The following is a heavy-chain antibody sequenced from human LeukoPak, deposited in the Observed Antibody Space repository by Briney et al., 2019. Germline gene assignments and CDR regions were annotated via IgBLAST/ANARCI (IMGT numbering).Heavy chain of an antibody. CDR2: INHSGST. J-gene: IGHJ4*02. CDR3: ARGSRNDYYDSSGYYYTLDY. V-gene: IGHV4-34*01. CDR1: GGSFSGYY. D-gene: IGHD3-22*01. Sequence: SETLSLTCAVYGGSFSGYYWSWIRQPPGKGLDWIGEINHSGSTNYNPSPKSRVTISVDTSKNQFSLKLSSVTAADTAVYYCARGSRNDYYDSSGYYYTLDYWGQGTLVTVSS.